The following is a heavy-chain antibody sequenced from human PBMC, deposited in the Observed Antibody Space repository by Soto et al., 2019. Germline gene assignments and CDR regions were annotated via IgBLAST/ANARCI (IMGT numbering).Heavy chain of an antibody. D-gene: IGHD2-21*02. CDR1: GFSLSTTGVG. V-gene: IGHV2-5*02. CDR3: VQSRCGGDCLQSYSSHSYYGLDV. CDR2: IYWDDDK. Sequence: QITLKESGPTLVKPTQTLTLTCSFSGFSLSTTGVGVGWIRQPPGKALEWLALIYWDDDKRYNPSLNSRLTITKDTSKNQVVLAMTNMDPVDTDTYYCVQSRCGGDCLQSYSSHSYYGLDVWGQGTTVTVSS. J-gene: IGHJ6*02.